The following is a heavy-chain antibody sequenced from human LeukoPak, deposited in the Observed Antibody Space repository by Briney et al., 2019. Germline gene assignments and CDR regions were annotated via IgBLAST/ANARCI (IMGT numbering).Heavy chain of an antibody. D-gene: IGHD3-10*01. CDR1: GGSISSSKW. CDR3: ALGAGAGSPSDWFDP. Sequence: SGTLSLTCAVSGGSISSSKWWSWVRQSPAKGLEWIGEISLGGSANYNPSLRSRVTISLDKSKNQFSLRLTFVTAADTAVYYCALGAGAGSPSDWFDPWGQGTLVTVSS. CDR2: ISLGGSA. V-gene: IGHV4-4*02. J-gene: IGHJ5*02.